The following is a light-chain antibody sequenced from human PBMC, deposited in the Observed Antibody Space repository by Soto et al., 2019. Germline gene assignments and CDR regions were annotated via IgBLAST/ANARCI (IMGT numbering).Light chain of an antibody. J-gene: IGKJ4*01. Sequence: IVLTQSPVTLSLSPGERATLSCRASQSVRSSHLAWYHQMPGQAPRLLIYGTSNRATGIPDRFSGSGSGTDFTLTISRLEPEDFAVYYCQQYSSSPLTFGGETKV. V-gene: IGKV3-20*01. CDR3: QQYSSSPLT. CDR2: GTS. CDR1: QSVRSSH.